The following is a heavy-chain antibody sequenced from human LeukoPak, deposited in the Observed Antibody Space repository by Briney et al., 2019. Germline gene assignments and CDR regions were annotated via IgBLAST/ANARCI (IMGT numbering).Heavy chain of an antibody. CDR3: ARDQAMDV. CDR1: GDSISNGNW. V-gene: IGHV4-4*02. Sequence: SGTLSLTCAVSGDSISNGNWWSWVRQPPGKGLEWIGEIYHSGRTNYGPSLKSRVIISVDKSKNQFSLKLSSVTAADTAVYYCARDQAMDVWGQGTTVTVSS. J-gene: IGHJ6*02. CDR2: IYHSGRT.